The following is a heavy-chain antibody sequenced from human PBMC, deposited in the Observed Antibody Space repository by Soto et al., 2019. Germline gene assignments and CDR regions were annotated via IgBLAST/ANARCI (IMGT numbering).Heavy chain of an antibody. J-gene: IGHJ6*02. CDR2: IKQDGSEK. CDR1: GFTFSSYW. CDR3: ARLLYDFWDGMDV. D-gene: IGHD3-3*01. V-gene: IGHV3-7*01. Sequence: PGGSLRLSCAASGFTFSSYWMSWVRQAPGKGLEWVANIKQDGSEKYYVDSVKGRFTISRDNAKNSLYLQMNSLRAEDTAVYYCARLLYDFWDGMDVWGQGTTVTVSS.